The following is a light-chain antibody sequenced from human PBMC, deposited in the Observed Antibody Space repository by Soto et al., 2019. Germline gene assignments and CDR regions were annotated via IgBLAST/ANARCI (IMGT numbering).Light chain of an antibody. V-gene: IGLV2-14*01. CDR3: SSYTSSSTRV. CDR2: DVS. J-gene: IGLJ1*01. Sequence: QSALTQPASVSGSPGQSITISCTGTSSDVGGYNDVSWYQQHPGKAPKLMIYDVSNRPSGVSNRFSGSKSGNTASLTISGLKAEDEADYYCSSYTSSSTRVFGTGTKLTVL. CDR1: SSDVGGYND.